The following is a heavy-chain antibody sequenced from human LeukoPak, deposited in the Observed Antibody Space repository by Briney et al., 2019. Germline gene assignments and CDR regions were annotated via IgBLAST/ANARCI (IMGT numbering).Heavy chain of an antibody. CDR1: GFTFSSSA. Sequence: GGSLRLSCAASGFTFSSSAMSWVRQAPGKGLEWVSTISGSGGSTYYADSVRGRFTISRDNSKNTLYLQMNSLRAEDTAVYYCAKGRYYNILTGYYVRRGLDYWGQGTLVTVSS. V-gene: IGHV3-23*01. J-gene: IGHJ4*02. CDR2: ISGSGGST. CDR3: AKGRYYNILTGYYVRRGLDY. D-gene: IGHD3-9*01.